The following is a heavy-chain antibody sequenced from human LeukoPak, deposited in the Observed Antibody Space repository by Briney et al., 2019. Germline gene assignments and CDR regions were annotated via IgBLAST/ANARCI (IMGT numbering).Heavy chain of an antibody. D-gene: IGHD5-12*01. CDR3: ARDSVRGYSGYDGWFDP. V-gene: IGHV3-48*03. J-gene: IGHJ5*02. Sequence: PGGSLRLSCAASGFTFSSYEMNWVRQAPGKGLEWVSYISSSGSTIYYADSVKGRFTISRDNAKNSLYLQMNSLRAEDTAVYYCARDSVRGYSGYDGWFDPWGQGTLATVSS. CDR1: GFTFSSYE. CDR2: ISSSGSTI.